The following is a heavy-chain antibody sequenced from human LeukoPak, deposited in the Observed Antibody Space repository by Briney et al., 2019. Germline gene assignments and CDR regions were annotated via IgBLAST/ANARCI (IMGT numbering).Heavy chain of an antibody. J-gene: IGHJ6*02. V-gene: IGHV1-2*02. CDR2: INPNSGGT. D-gene: IGHD3-10*01. Sequence: ASVKVSCKASGYTFTGYYMHWVRQAPGQGLEWMGWINPNSGGTNYAQKFQGRVTMTRDTSISTAYVELSRLRSDDTAVYYCARKYGSGPRWPPYKDYGMDVWGQGTTVTVSS. CDR3: ARKYGSGPRWPPYKDYGMDV. CDR1: GYTFTGYY.